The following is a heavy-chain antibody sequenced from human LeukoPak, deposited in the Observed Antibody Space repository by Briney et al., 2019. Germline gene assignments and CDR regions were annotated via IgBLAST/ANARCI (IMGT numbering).Heavy chain of an antibody. J-gene: IGHJ4*02. CDR3: ARDRHWTNDWVFDY. V-gene: IGHV4-59*01. D-gene: IGHD1/OR15-1a*01. CDR1: GGSIRSYY. Sequence: SETLSLTCTVSGGSIRSYYWSWIRQPPGKGLEWIGYIYYSGSTNYNPSLKSRVTISVHTSKNQFSLKLSSVTAADTAVYYCARDRHWTNDWVFDYWGQGTLVTVSS. CDR2: IYYSGST.